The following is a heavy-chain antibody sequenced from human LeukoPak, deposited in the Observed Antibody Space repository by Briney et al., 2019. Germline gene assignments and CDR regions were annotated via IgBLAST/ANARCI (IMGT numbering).Heavy chain of an antibody. CDR3: ARRGPYFDY. CDR1: GFTFSGAW. Sequence: PGGSLRLSCTASGFTFSGAWMNWVRQAPGKGLEWVSSISSSSAYIYYADSVKGRFTISRDNAKNSLYLQMNSLRAEDTAIYYCARRGPYFDYWGQGILVTVSS. CDR2: ISSSSAYI. D-gene: IGHD3-10*01. V-gene: IGHV3-21*01. J-gene: IGHJ4*02.